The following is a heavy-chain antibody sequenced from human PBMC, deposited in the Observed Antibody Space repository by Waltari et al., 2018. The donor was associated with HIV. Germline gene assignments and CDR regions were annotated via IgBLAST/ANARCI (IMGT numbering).Heavy chain of an antibody. J-gene: IGHJ4*02. CDR2: IKSKNDGGTI. CDR3: VTDAVAVPLDTAY. CDR1: GFTFINDW. D-gene: IGHD2-21*01. Sequence: ELHLVESGGGLVKPGGSLRVSCTVSGFTFINDWMSWVRQAPGKGLEWLGRIKSKNDGGTIDYAAPVKDRFTILRDDSKHTLYLEMSSLKIEDTGIYYCVTDAVAVPLDTAYWGQGTLVTVSS. V-gene: IGHV3-15*01.